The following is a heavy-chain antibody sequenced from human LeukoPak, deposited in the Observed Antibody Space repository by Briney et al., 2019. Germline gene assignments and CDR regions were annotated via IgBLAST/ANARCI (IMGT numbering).Heavy chain of an antibody. CDR1: GESFDGYY. CDR3: ARSQDYYMDV. CDR2: INHVGIT. Sequence: SETLSLTCAVYGESFDGYYWSWIRQSPGKGLEWIGHINHVGITNHNPSLKSRVTISVDTSKNQFTLKVRSVTAADTGVYFCARSQDYYMDVWGKGTTVTVSS. J-gene: IGHJ6*03. V-gene: IGHV4-34*01.